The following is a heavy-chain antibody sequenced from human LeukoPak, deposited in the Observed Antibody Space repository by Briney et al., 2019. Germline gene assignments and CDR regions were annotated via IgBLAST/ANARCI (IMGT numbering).Heavy chain of an antibody. Sequence: ASVKVSCKASGYTFTGSYMHWVRQATGQGLEWMGWMNPNSGNTGYAQKFQGRVTMTRNTSISTAYMELSSLRSEDTAVYYCAREATGYCSSTSCYNDYYMDVWGKGTTVTVSS. D-gene: IGHD2-2*02. V-gene: IGHV1-8*02. CDR1: GYTFTGSY. CDR3: AREATGYCSSTSCYNDYYMDV. CDR2: MNPNSGNT. J-gene: IGHJ6*03.